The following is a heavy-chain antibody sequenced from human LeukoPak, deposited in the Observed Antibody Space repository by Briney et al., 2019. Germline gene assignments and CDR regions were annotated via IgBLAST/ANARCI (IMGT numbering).Heavy chain of an antibody. V-gene: IGHV3-23*01. CDR3: AKDSAIAAAATYYFDY. J-gene: IGHJ4*02. CDR1: GFTFSSYA. CDR2: ISGSGGST. Sequence: GGSLRLSCAASGFTFSSYAMSWVRQAPGKGLEWVSAISGSGGSTYYADSVKGRFTISRDNSKNTLYLQMNSLRAEDTAVYYCAKDSAIAAAATYYFDYWGQGTLVTVSS. D-gene: IGHD6-13*01.